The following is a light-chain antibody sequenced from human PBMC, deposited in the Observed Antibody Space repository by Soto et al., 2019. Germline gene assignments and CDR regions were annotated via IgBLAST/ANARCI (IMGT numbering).Light chain of an antibody. CDR3: QQRSTWPPGYT. V-gene: IGKV3-11*01. CDR1: QSVSSY. Sequence: EIVLTQSPATLSLSPGERATLSCRASQSVSSYLAWYQQKPGQAPRLLIYDASNRATGIPARFSSSGSGTDFTLTLSSLEPEDFAVYYCQQRSTWPPGYTFGQGTKLEIK. J-gene: IGKJ2*01. CDR2: DAS.